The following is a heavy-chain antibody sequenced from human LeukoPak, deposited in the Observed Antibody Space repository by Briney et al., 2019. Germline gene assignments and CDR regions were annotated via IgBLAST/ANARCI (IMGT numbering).Heavy chain of an antibody. CDR2: INPSGGST. D-gene: IGHD3-22*01. Sequence: ASVKVSCKASGYTFTSYYMHWVRQAPEQGLEWMGIINPSGGSTSYAQKFQGRVTMTRDTSTSTVYMELSSLRSEDTAVYYCAREGYYYDSSGYFPYFDYWGQGTLVTVSS. V-gene: IGHV1-46*01. J-gene: IGHJ4*02. CDR3: AREGYYYDSSGYFPYFDY. CDR1: GYTFTSYY.